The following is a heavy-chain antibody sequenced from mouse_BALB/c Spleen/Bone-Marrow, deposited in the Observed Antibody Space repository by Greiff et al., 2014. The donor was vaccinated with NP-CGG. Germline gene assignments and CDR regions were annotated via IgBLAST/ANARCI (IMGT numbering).Heavy chain of an antibody. CDR1: GYTFTSYY. V-gene: IGHV1S81*02. J-gene: IGHJ4*01. CDR3: TLWCYAMDY. CDR2: INPSNGGT. D-gene: IGHD1-1*02. Sequence: VQLKESGAELVKPGASVKLSCKASGYTFTSYYMYWVKQRPGQGLEWIGEINPSNGGTNFNEKFKSKATLTVDKSSSTAYMQLSSLTSEDSAVCYCTLWCYAMDYWGQGTSVTVSS.